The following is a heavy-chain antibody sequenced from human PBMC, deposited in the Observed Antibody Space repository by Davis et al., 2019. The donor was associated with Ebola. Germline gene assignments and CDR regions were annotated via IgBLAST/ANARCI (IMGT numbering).Heavy chain of an antibody. Sequence: SETLSPTFPVPGGSTSSSHWRRLLRQPPGKALEWIGDIYHSGITHYNPSLKSRVTISVDKSKNQFSLKLSSVTAADTAVYYCARARVVVVAATEVYYYYGMDVWGQGTTVTVSS. CDR3: ARARVVVVAATEVYYYYGMDV. J-gene: IGHJ6*02. CDR2: IYHSGIT. V-gene: IGHV4-4*02. CDR1: GGSTSSSHW. D-gene: IGHD2-15*01.